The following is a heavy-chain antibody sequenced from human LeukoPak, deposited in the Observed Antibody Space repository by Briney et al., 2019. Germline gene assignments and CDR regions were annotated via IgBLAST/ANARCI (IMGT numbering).Heavy chain of an antibody. CDR2: IIPILGIA. D-gene: IGHD6-13*01. V-gene: IGHV1-69*04. Sequence: SVKVSCKASGGTFSSYAISWVRQAPGQGLEWMGRIIPILGIANYAQKFQGRVTITADKSTSTTYMELSSLRSEDTAVYYCARDINQQLPWGQGTLATVSS. J-gene: IGHJ5*02. CDR1: GGTFSSYA. CDR3: ARDINQQLP.